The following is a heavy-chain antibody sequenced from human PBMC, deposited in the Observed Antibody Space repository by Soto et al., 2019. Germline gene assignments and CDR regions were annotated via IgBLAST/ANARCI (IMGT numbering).Heavy chain of an antibody. CDR1: GYNITKYW. CDR3: ARVVGKWPAVYFDY. Sequence: GVSMKVSCKGSGYNITKYWIGWVSKITGKGLEWMGIIYPGDSDTRYSPSFQGQVTISADKSISTAYLQWSSLKASDTAMYYCARVVGKWPAVYFDYWGQGTLVTVSS. CDR2: IYPGDSDT. V-gene: IGHV5-51*01. J-gene: IGHJ4*02. D-gene: IGHD3-16*01.